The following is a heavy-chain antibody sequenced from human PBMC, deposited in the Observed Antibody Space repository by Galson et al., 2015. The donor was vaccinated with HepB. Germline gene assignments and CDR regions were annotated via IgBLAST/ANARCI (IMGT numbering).Heavy chain of an antibody. CDR3: AQDLTYYYGSGSYFVGMDV. CDR1: GFTFEDYA. CDR2: ISWNSDFK. J-gene: IGHJ6*02. Sequence: SLRLSCAASGFTFEDYATHWVRQVPGKGLEWVSGISWNSDFKGYADSVRGRFTISRDNAKYSLYLQMNSLRAEDTALYYCAQDLTYYYGSGSYFVGMDVWGQGTTATVSS. D-gene: IGHD3-10*01. V-gene: IGHV3-9*01.